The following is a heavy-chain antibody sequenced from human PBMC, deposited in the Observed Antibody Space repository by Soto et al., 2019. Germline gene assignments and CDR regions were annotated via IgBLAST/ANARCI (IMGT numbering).Heavy chain of an antibody. CDR2: IKQDGSEK. D-gene: IGHD3-9*01. CDR1: GFTFSSYW. Sequence: GGSLRLSCAASGFTFSSYWMSWVRQAPGKGLEWVANIKQDGSEKYYVDSVKGRFTISRDNAKNSLYLQMNSLRAEDTAVYYCARDGWLLTHYYYYYMDVWGKGTTVTVSS. J-gene: IGHJ6*03. CDR3: ARDGWLLTHYYYYYMDV. V-gene: IGHV3-7*01.